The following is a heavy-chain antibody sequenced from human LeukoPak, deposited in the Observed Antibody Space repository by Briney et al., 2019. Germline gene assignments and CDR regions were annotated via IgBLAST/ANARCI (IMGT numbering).Heavy chain of an antibody. CDR2: IIPIFGTA. D-gene: IGHD3-9*01. V-gene: IGHV1-69*01. J-gene: IGHJ1*01. CDR3: ARGNVLTGYHKYFQH. CDR1: GGTFSSYA. Sequence: SVKVSCKASGGTFSSYAISWVRQAPGQGLEWMGGIIPIFGTANYAQKFQGIVTITADESTNTAYMELSSLRSEDTAVYYCARGNVLTGYHKYFQHWGQGTLVTVSS.